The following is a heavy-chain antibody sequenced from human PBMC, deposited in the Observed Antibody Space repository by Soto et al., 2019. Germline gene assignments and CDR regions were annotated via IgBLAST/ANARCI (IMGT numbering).Heavy chain of an antibody. D-gene: IGHD5-18*01. J-gene: IGHJ4*02. V-gene: IGHV4-30-4*01. CDR2: TYYSGST. CDR1: GGSISSGDYY. CDR3: SRGYSYTEPYDF. Sequence: SETLSLTCTFSGGSISSGDYYWSWIRQPPGKGLEWIGYTYYSGSTYYNPSLKSRVTISVDTSKNQFSLTLSSVTAADTAVYYCSRGYSYTEPYDFWGQGTLVTVSS.